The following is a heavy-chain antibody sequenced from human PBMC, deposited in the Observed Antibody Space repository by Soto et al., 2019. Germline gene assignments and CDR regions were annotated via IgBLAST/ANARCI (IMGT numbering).Heavy chain of an antibody. CDR3: ARVHSSSWYPSYYYYGMDV. V-gene: IGHV1-3*01. Sequence: ASVKVSCKASGYTFTSYAMHWVRQAPGQRLEWMGWINAGNGNTKYSQKFQGRVTITRDTSASTAYMELSSLRSEDTAVYYCARVHSSSWYPSYYYYGMDVWGQGTRVTVSS. D-gene: IGHD6-13*01. CDR1: GYTFTSYA. J-gene: IGHJ6*02. CDR2: INAGNGNT.